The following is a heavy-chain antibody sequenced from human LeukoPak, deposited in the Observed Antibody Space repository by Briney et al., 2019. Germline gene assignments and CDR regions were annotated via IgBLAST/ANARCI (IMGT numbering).Heavy chain of an antibody. D-gene: IGHD5-18*01. CDR2: INHSGST. V-gene: IGHV4-39*07. CDR3: ASGYSYGLFFDY. J-gene: IGHJ4*02. CDR1: YGSISDISYY. Sequence: SETLSLTCTVSYGSISDISYYWGWIRQPPGKGLEWIGEINHSGSTNYNPSHKSRVTISVDTSKNQFSLKLSSVTAADTAVYYCASGYSYGLFFDYWGQGTLVTVSS.